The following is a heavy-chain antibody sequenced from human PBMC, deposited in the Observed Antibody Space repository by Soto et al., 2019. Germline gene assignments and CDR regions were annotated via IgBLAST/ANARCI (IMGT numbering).Heavy chain of an antibody. J-gene: IGHJ4*02. CDR3: ARHRRPGTNRWYGVDS. V-gene: IGHV4-30-4*01. D-gene: IGHD6-13*01. CDR2: IYYSGST. Sequence: SETLSLTCTVSGGSVSSGDYYWSWIRQPPGKGLEWIGYIYYSGSTYYNPALKSRASISVDASKNQFSLNLNSVTAADTALYYCARHRRPGTNRWYGVDSWGQGILVTVSS. CDR1: GGSVSSGDYY.